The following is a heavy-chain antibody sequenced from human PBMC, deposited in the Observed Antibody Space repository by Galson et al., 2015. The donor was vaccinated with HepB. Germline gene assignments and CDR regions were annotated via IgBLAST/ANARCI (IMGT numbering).Heavy chain of an antibody. CDR2: ISTYSGNT. CDR3: VRDKDHAFDI. Sequence: SVKVSCKASGYTFTSSGISWVRQAPGQGLEWMGWISTYSGNTNYAQKLLDRVTMTTDTSTTTAYMELRSLRSDDTAVYYCVRDKDHAFDIWGQGTMVAVSP. J-gene: IGHJ3*02. V-gene: IGHV1-18*01. CDR1: GYTFTSSG.